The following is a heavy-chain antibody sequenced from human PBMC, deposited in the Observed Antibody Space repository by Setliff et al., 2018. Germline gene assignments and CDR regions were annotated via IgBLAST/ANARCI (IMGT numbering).Heavy chain of an antibody. CDR2: IYNSGST. CDR1: GGSISSSNYY. J-gene: IGHJ3*02. D-gene: IGHD6-19*01. Sequence: NLPEPLSLTCTVSGGSISSSNYYWGWIRQPPGKGLEWIGNIYNSGSTYYNPSLKSRVTMSVDTSKNHFSLKLTSVTAADTALYYCARGGSSGWYGGAFDMWGQGTMVTVSS. V-gene: IGHV4-39*02. CDR3: ARGGSSGWYGGAFDM.